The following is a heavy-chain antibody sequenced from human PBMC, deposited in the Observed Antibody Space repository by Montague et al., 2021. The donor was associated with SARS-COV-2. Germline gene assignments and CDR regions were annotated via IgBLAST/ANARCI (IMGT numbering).Heavy chain of an antibody. CDR1: AGSINNHY. D-gene: IGHD6-19*01. V-gene: IGHV4-59*08. CDR2: VYFSGTA. J-gene: IGHJ4*02. CDR3: ARRPSSGWSFDY. Sequence: SETLSLTCTVSAGSINNHYWSWIRQTPGKELEWIAYVYFSGTASYNPSLKSRVTISVDTSRNQFSLQLTSVIAADTAVYYCARRPSSGWSFDYWGQGTQVSVSS.